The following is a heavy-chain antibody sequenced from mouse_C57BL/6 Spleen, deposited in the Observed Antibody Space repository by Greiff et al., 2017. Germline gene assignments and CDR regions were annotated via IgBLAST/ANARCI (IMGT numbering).Heavy chain of an antibody. D-gene: IGHD1-1*01. CDR3: ARGGYYGSSQSFYAMDY. V-gene: IGHV1-52*01. CDR1: GYTFTSYW. Sequence: VQLQQPGAELVRPGSSVKLSCKASGYTFTSYWMHWVKQRPIQGLEWIGNIDPSDSETHYNQKFKDKATLTVDKSSSTAYMQRSSLTSEDSAVYYCARGGYYGSSQSFYAMDYWGQGTSVTVSS. J-gene: IGHJ4*01. CDR2: IDPSDSET.